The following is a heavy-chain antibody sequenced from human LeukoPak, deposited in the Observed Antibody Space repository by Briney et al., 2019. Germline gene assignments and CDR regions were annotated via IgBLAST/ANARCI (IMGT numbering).Heavy chain of an antibody. V-gene: IGHV3-7*05. Sequence: PGGSLRLSCAASGFTFTNAWMTWVRQAPGKGLEWVAQIKTDGNEKYYVDSVKGRFTISRDNAKNSLYLQLSSLRSEDTAVYYCARDRNRLFDYWGQGTLVTVSS. CDR1: GFTFTNAW. CDR2: IKTDGNEK. CDR3: ARDRNRLFDY. J-gene: IGHJ4*02. D-gene: IGHD1-14*01.